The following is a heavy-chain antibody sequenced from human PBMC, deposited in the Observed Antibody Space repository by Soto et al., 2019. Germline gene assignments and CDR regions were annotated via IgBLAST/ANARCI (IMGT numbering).Heavy chain of an antibody. J-gene: IGHJ4*02. CDR3: ARNRRSSYFDY. D-gene: IGHD3-10*01. Sequence: NPSETLSLTCAVSGSSITITYYWGWVRQPPGKGLEWIGSIHHSGSVFESGSTHYNPSFKSRVTISADTSKNQFSLKLTSVTAADTAVYLCARNRRSSYFDYWGQGTLVAVSS. V-gene: IGHV4-38-2*01. CDR2: IHHSGSVFESGST. CDR1: GSSITITYY.